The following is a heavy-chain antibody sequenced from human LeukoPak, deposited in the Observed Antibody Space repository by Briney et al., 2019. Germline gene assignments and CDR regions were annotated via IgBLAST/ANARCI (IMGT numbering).Heavy chain of an antibody. J-gene: IGHJ4*02. D-gene: IGHD5-18*01. CDR2: IYSSGNT. CDR1: GGSISTSSYY. V-gene: IGHV4-39*01. Sequence: SETLSLTCTVSGGSISTSSYYWGWIRQPPGKGLEWIGSIYSSGNTYYNPSLKSRVTISVDTSKKQFSLNLSSVTAADTALYYCARSVAGYSYDYWGQGTLVTVSS. CDR3: ARSVAGYSYDY.